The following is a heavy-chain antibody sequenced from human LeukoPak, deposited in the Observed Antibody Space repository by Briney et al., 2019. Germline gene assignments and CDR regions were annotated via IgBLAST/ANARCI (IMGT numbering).Heavy chain of an antibody. J-gene: IGHJ4*02. CDR3: ARVLSYFGSGSYPAY. V-gene: IGHV3-74*01. D-gene: IGHD3-10*01. Sequence: GGSLRLSCAASGFTFTSYWMHWVRQVPGKGLVWIAHVSPDGGRTDYADSVKGRFTVSRDNTNHILYLQMNRLTADDAAVYYCARVLSYFGSGSYPAYWGQGTLVTVSS. CDR1: GFTFTSYW. CDR2: VSPDGGRT.